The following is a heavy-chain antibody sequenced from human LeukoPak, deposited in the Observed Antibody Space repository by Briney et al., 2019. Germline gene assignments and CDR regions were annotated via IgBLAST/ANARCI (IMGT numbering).Heavy chain of an antibody. D-gene: IGHD1-1*01. CDR1: GGSIGSSTYY. CDR2: IYYDGDT. Sequence: PSETLSLTCTVSGGSIGSSTYYWVWLRQPPGLGLEWIGIIYYDGDTYYTPSLQSRVIISVATTKNQFSLKRSAETAANTALYYGGRERLSYYYMDAWGKGTTVTVSS. J-gene: IGHJ6*03. CDR3: GRERLSYYYMDA. V-gene: IGHV4-39*07.